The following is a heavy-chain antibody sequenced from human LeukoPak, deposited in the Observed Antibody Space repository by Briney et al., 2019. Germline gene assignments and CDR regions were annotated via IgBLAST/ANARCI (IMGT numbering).Heavy chain of an antibody. CDR2: IHQDGNEK. D-gene: IGHD2-21*02. CDR3: ARDHDYSFDY. V-gene: IGHV3-7*01. Sequence: GXSLRLSCAASGFTFSTYWMSWVRQAPGKGLEWVANIHQDGNEKYYVDSVKGRFTISRDNAKNTLYLQMNSLRAEDTAVYYCARDHDYSFDYWGQGTLVTVSS. J-gene: IGHJ4*02. CDR1: GFTFSTYW.